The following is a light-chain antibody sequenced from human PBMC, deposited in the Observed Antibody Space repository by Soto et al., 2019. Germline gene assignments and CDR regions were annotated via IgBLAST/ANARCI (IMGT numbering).Light chain of an antibody. V-gene: IGKV3-15*01. J-gene: IGKJ4*02. CDR1: QSISSN. CDR2: GAS. Sequence: MHSPDTLSLSPGERATLSCRASQSISSNLAWYQQKPGQAPRLLIYGASTRATGVPARFSGSGSATEFTLTISSLQSEDCAGYYCQLYDILLTTFGEGTKVAIK. CDR3: QLYDILLTT.